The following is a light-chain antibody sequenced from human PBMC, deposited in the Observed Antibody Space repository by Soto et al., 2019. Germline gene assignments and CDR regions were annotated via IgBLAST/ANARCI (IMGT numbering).Light chain of an antibody. CDR2: GAS. V-gene: IGKV3-20*01. CDR3: HHYGGSPPPT. CDR1: QSINNYY. Sequence: EIVLTQSPGTLSLSPGEGATLSCRASQSINNYYLSWYHQKPGQAPRLLIYGASNRATGIPERFSGSGSGTDFTLTISRREPEDFVVYYCHHYGGSPPPTFGGGTKVEI. J-gene: IGKJ4*01.